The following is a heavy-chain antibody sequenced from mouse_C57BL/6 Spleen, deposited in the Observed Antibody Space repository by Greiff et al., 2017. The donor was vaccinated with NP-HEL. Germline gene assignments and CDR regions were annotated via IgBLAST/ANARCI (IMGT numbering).Heavy chain of an antibody. D-gene: IGHD1-1*01. CDR2: INPNNGGT. J-gene: IGHJ4*01. V-gene: IGHV1-26*01. CDR1: GYTFTDYY. Sequence: EVQLQQSGPELVKPGASVKISCKASGYTFTDYYMNWVKQSHGKSLEWIGDINPNNGGTSYNQKFKGKATLTVDKSSSTAYMELRSLTSEDSAVYYCARGLFITTAGGMDYWGQGTSVTVSS. CDR3: ARGLFITTAGGMDY.